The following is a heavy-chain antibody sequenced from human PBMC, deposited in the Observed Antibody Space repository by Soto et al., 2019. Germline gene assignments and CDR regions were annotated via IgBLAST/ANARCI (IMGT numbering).Heavy chain of an antibody. CDR2: IYSGGLT. J-gene: IGHJ5*02. CDR3: MNRPRA. D-gene: IGHD6-6*01. Sequence: EVQLVESGGGLVQPGGSLRLSCAASEFTVSNNYMSCVRQAPGKGLEWVSLIYSGGLTHYADSVRGRFTISRDNSKNTLYLQMNSLRGEDTAIYYCMNRPRAWGQGTLVTVSS. V-gene: IGHV3-66*01. CDR1: EFTVSNNY.